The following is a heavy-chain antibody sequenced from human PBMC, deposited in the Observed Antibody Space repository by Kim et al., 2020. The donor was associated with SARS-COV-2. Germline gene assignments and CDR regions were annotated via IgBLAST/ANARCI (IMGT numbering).Heavy chain of an antibody. V-gene: IGHV1-46*01. D-gene: IGHD4-17*01. Sequence: ASVKVSCKASGYTFTSYYMHWVRQAPGQGLEWMGIINPSGGSTSYAQKFQGRVTMTRDTSTSTVYMELSSLRSEDTAVYYCAREFYGDYVGPGHYYYYGMDVWGQGTTVTVSS. CDR3: AREFYGDYVGPGHYYYYGMDV. CDR2: INPSGGST. CDR1: GYTFTSYY. J-gene: IGHJ6*02.